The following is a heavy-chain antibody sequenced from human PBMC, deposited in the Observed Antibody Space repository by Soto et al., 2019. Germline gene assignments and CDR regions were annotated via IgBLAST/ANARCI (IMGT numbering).Heavy chain of an antibody. Sequence: ETLSLTCTVSGGSVTNSSYYWGWIRQSPGKGLEWIGSVYYRGRSYSKSSVKSRVTISVDTSKNRFSLSLNSLTASDTAVYFCVSQRTTVPTQAYFDYWGPGALVTVSS. CDR3: VSQRTTVPTQAYFDY. D-gene: IGHD4-17*01. V-gene: IGHV4-39*01. CDR2: VYYRGRS. CDR1: GGSVTNSSYY. J-gene: IGHJ4*02.